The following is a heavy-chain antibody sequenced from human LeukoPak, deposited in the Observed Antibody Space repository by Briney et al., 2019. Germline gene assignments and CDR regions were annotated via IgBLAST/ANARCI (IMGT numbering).Heavy chain of an antibody. CDR3: ARAMDTAMESSDY. CDR2: MSSSSSYI. V-gene: IGHV3-21*01. D-gene: IGHD5-18*01. J-gene: IGHJ4*02. CDR1: GFTFSSYS. Sequence: GGSLRLSCAASGFTFSSYSMNWVRQAPGKGLEWVSSMSSSSSYIYYADSVKGRFTISRDNAKNSLYLQMNSLRAKDTAVYYCARAMDTAMESSDYWGQGTLVTVSS.